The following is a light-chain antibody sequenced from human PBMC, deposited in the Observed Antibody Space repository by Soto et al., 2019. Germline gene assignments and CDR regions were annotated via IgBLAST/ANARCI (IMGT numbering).Light chain of an antibody. V-gene: IGKV1-17*01. CDR3: LKHNRYPIT. CDR2: PAS. CDR1: QGIRSD. Sequence: DIQMTQSPSSLSASEGDRVTITCRASQGIRSDLGWYQQKPGKAPKCLIYPASTLQSGVPSRFSGRGSGTDFTLTISSLQPEDFATYYCLKHNRYPITVGGGTKVEIK. J-gene: IGKJ4*01.